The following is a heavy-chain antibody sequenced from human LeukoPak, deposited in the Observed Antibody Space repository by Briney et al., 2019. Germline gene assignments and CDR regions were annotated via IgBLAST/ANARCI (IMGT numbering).Heavy chain of an antibody. V-gene: IGHV3-66*01. CDR2: IYSGGST. D-gene: IGHD3-16*02. CDR3: ARVGVDYVWGSYRYVDY. CDR1: GFTVISNY. Sequence: PGGSLILSCAAAGFTVISNYMSWGRQAPGKGLEWVSVIYSGGSTYYADSVRGGFTISRDNYKNTLYLQMIRLRAEDTAVYYCARVGVDYVWGSYRYVDYWGRGTLV. J-gene: IGHJ4*02.